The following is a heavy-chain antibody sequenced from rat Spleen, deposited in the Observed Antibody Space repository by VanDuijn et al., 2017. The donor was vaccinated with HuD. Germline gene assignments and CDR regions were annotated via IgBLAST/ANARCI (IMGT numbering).Heavy chain of an antibody. D-gene: IGHD1-11*01. CDR3: TRSYGGYSQHWFAY. CDR2: IWAGGST. V-gene: IGHV2-30*01. CDR1: GFSLTSYN. Sequence: QVQLKESGPGLVQPSQTLSLTCTVSGFSLTSYNVHWVRQPTGKGLEWMGGIWAGGSTDYNSALESRLSISRDTSKRQVFLKMNSLQTDDTAIYVCTRSYGGYSQHWFAYWGQGTLVTVSS. J-gene: IGHJ3*01.